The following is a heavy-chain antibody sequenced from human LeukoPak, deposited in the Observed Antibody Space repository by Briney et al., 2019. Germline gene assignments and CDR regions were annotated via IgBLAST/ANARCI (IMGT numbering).Heavy chain of an antibody. V-gene: IGHV4-59*08. CDR1: GGSISSYY. J-gene: IGHJ4*02. Sequence: SETLSLTCTVSGGSISSYYWSWIRQPPGKGLEWIGYIYYSGSTNYNPSLKSRVTISVDTSKNQFSLKLSSVTAADTAVYYCARHGVRGLWSGYYMGDNFDYWGQGTLVTVSX. CDR2: IYYSGST. D-gene: IGHD3-3*01. CDR3: ARHGVRGLWSGYYMGDNFDY.